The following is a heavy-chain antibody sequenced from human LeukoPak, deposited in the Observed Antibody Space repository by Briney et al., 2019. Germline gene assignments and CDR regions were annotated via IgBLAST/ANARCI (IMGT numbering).Heavy chain of an antibody. J-gene: IGHJ3*02. CDR1: GFTFSSYA. Sequence: PGGSLRLSCAASGFTFSSYAMSWVHQAPGKGLEWVSDISGSGGSTYYADSVKGRFTISRDNSKNTLYLQMNSLRAEDTAVYYCAKDLGAVAGTNAFDIWGQGTMVTVSS. CDR3: AKDLGAVAGTNAFDI. V-gene: IGHV3-23*01. CDR2: ISGSGGST. D-gene: IGHD6-19*01.